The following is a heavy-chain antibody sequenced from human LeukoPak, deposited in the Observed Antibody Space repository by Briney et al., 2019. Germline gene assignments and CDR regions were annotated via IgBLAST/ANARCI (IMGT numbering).Heavy chain of an antibody. V-gene: IGHV3-53*01. CDR2: IYSGGRT. CDR1: GFTVSSDY. Sequence: PGGSLRLSCAASGFTVSSDYMSWVRQAPGKGLEWVSVIYSGGRTYYADSVKGRFTISRENSKNTVYLQMHSLRAEDTAVYYCARDRGIAVAGTLGYFDYWGQGTLVTVSS. J-gene: IGHJ4*02. CDR3: ARDRGIAVAGTLGYFDY. D-gene: IGHD6-19*01.